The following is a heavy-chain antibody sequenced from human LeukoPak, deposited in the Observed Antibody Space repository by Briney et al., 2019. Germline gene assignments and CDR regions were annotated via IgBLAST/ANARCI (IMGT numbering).Heavy chain of an antibody. CDR3: AREEANYYYGMDV. V-gene: IGHV1-2*04. CDR1: GYTFTSYY. CDR2: INPNSGGT. J-gene: IGHJ6*02. Sequence: GASVKVSCKASGYTFTSYYMHWVRQAPGQGLEWMGWINPNSGGTNYAQKFQGWVTMTRDTSISTAYMELSRLRSDDTAVYYCAREEANYYYGMDVWGQGTTVTVSS.